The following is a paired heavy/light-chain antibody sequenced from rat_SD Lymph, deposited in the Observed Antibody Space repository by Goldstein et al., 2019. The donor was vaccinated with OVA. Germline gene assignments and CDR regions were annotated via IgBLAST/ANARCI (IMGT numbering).Light chain of an antibody. V-gene: IGKV19S2*01. CDR3: LQYVNLPWT. CDR2: YTS. Sequence: DIQMTQSPPSLSASLGDKVTITCQASQNINKYIAWYQQKPGKAPRLLIRYTSTLESGTPSRFSGSGSGRDFSFSISNVESEDIASYYCLQYVNLPWTFGGGTKLELK. J-gene: IGKJ1*01. CDR1: QNINKY.
Heavy chain of an antibody. V-gene: IGHV5-29*01. J-gene: IGHJ2*01. D-gene: IGHD1-4*01. CDR3: TRDSGYNPFDY. CDR1: GFTFSNYG. Sequence: EVQLVESGGGLVQPGRSMKLSCAASGFTFSNYGMAWVRQAPTKGLEWVATISYDGSSYYRDSVKGRFTISRDNAKSTLYLQMNSLRSEDTATYYCTRDSGYNPFDYWGHGVMVTVSS. CDR2: ISYDGSS.